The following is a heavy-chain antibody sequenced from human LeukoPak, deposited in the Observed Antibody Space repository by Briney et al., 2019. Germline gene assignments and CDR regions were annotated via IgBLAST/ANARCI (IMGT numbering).Heavy chain of an antibody. CDR1: GFNFNTYA. CDR3: ARADTPYVVLVGFDY. D-gene: IGHD2-15*01. V-gene: IGHV3-30*04. Sequence: PGRSLRLSCAASGFNFNTYAMNWVRQAPGKGLEWVALISYDGRNTYYADSVKGRFTISRDNSKNTLYLQMNSLNSVDTALYYCARADTPYVVLVGFDYWGQGTLVTVSS. CDR2: ISYDGRNT. J-gene: IGHJ4*02.